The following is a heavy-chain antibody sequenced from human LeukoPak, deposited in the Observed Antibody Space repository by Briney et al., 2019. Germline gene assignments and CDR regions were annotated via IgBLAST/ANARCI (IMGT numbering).Heavy chain of an antibody. J-gene: IGHJ3*02. CDR1: GGSISSYY. CDR3: ARGPYGDYRFAAFDI. D-gene: IGHD4-17*01. V-gene: IGHV4-59*08. CDR2: IYYSGST. Sequence: SETLSLTCTVSGGSISSYYWSWIRQPPGKGLEWIGYIYYSGSTNYNPSLKSRVTISVDTSKNQFSLKLSSVTAADTAVYYCARGPYGDYRFAAFDIWGQGTMVTVSS.